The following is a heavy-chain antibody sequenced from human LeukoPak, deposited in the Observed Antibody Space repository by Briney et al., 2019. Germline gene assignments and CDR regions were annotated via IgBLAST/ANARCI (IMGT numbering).Heavy chain of an antibody. V-gene: IGHV4-61*05. CDR1: GHSISSGYY. Sequence: SETLSLTCSVSGHSISSGYYWGWIRQPPGKGLEWIGYIHYSGSTNYNPSLKSRVTISVDTSKNQFSLKLTSVTAVDTAVYYCATTGAHVGGSRWVWFDTWGQGTLVIVSS. CDR2: IHYSGST. D-gene: IGHD6-13*01. J-gene: IGHJ5*02. CDR3: ATTGAHVGGSRWVWFDT.